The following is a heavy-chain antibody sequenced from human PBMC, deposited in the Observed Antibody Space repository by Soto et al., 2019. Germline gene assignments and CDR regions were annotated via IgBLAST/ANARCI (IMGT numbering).Heavy chain of an antibody. Sequence: SETLSLTCAVYGGSFSGYYWSWIRQPPGKGLEWIGEINHSGSTNYNPSLKSRVTISVDTSRNQFSLKLSSVTAADTAVYYCARGPGMDGDDLQSWGQGTLVTVS. CDR2: INHSGST. V-gene: IGHV4-34*01. D-gene: IGHD4-17*01. CDR1: GGSFSGYY. J-gene: IGHJ5*02. CDR3: ARGPGMDGDDLQS.